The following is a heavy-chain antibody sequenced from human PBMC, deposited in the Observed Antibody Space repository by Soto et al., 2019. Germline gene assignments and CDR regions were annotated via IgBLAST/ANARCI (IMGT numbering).Heavy chain of an antibody. CDR3: VKDESINWYSGHFRH. J-gene: IGHJ1*01. D-gene: IGHD6-13*01. Sequence: GGSLRLSCAASGFTFDDYAMHWVRQVPGKGLEWVSGINWNSGSIGYGDSVKGRFAISRDNAKNSLHLQMNSLSAEDTAFYYCVKDESINWYSGHFRHWGQGTLFTVSS. V-gene: IGHV3-9*01. CDR2: INWNSGSI. CDR1: GFTFDDYA.